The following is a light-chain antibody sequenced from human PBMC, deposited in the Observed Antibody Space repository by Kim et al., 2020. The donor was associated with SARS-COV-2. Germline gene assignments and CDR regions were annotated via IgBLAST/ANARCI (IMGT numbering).Light chain of an antibody. CDR2: DVS. CDR3: CSYAGSNTLI. J-gene: IGLJ2*01. V-gene: IGLV2-11*03. Sequence: GQSVTISCTGTSSDVGGYNHVSWYQQHPGKAPKLMIYDVSKRPSGVPDRFSDSKSGNTASLTISGLQAEDEADYYCCSYAGSNTLIFGGGTQLTVL. CDR1: SSDVGGYNH.